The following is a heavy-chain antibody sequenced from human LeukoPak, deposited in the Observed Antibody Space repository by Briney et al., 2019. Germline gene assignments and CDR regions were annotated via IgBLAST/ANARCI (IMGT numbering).Heavy chain of an antibody. CDR1: GGSLSGSY. CDR3: ARRGGRFDW. J-gene: IGHJ5*01. D-gene: IGHD3-10*01. CDR2: IYTSGST. V-gene: IGHV4-4*09. Sequence: ETLSLTCTVSGGSLSGSYWSWIRQPPGKGLEWIGYIYTSGSTNYNPSLKSRVTMSIDTSKNQISLKLSSVTAADTAFYYGARRGGRFDWWGQGTLVTVSS.